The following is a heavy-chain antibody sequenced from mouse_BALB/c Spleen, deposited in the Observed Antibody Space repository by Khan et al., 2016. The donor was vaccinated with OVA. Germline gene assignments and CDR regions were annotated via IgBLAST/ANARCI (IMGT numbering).Heavy chain of an antibody. Sequence: QIQLVQSGPELKKPGETVKISCKASGYTFTDYSMHWVKQAPGKGLKWMGWINTETGEPTYADDFKGRFAFSLETSASTAYLQINNLKNEDTATYFCSRERYDYFDYWGQGTTLTVSA. CDR1: GYTFTDYS. CDR3: SRERYDYFDY. J-gene: IGHJ2*01. CDR2: INTETGEP. D-gene: IGHD2-14*01. V-gene: IGHV9-2-1*01.